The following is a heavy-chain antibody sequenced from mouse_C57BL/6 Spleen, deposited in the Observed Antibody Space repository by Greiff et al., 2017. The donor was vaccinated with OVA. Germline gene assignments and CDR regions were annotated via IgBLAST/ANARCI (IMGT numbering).Heavy chain of an antibody. V-gene: IGHV1-76*01. J-gene: IGHJ3*01. CDR1: GYTFTDYY. D-gene: IGHD1-1*01. CDR2: IYPGSCYT. CDR3: ASYYCSEDFAY. Sequence: QVQLQQSGAELVRPGASVKLSCKASGYTFTDYYINWVKQRPGKGLEWIARIYPGSCYTYYTEKFKGKATLTAEKSSSTAYMQLSSLTSEYSAVYLCASYYCSEDFAYWGQGTLVTVSA.